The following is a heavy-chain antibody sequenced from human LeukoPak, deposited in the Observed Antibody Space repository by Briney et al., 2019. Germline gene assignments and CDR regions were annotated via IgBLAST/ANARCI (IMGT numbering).Heavy chain of an antibody. V-gene: IGHV1-2*02. J-gene: IGHJ6*02. D-gene: IGHD3-10*01. CDR2: INPNSGGT. CDR3: ARDRNYYGMVDV. CDR1: GYTFTGNY. Sequence: ASVKVSCKASGYTFTGNYMHWVRQAPGQGLEWMGWINPNSGGTNYAQKFQGRGTMTRDTSISTAYMELSRLRSDDTAVYYCARDRNYYGMVDVGCQGTTVTVSS.